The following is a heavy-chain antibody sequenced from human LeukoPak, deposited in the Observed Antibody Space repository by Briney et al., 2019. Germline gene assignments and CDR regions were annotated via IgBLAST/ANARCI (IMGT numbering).Heavy chain of an antibody. V-gene: IGHV3-23*01. J-gene: IGHJ4*02. CDR1: GFTVSNMY. Sequence: PGGSLRLSCAASGFTVSNMYMTWVRQAPGKGLEWVSAISGSGGSTYYADSVKGRFTISRDNSKNTLYLQMNSLRAEDTAVYYCAKGRYYNILTGYPRQYYFDYWGQGTLVTVSS. CDR2: ISGSGGST. CDR3: AKGRYYNILTGYPRQYYFDY. D-gene: IGHD3-9*01.